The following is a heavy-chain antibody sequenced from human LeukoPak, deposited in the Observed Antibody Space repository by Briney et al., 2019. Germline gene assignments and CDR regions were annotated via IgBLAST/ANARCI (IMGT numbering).Heavy chain of an antibody. Sequence: GGSLRLSCAASGFTFDDYAMRWVRQAPGKGLEWVSGISWNSGSIGYADSVKGRFTISRDNAKNSLYLQMNSLRAEDTALYYCAKDTHYCSGGSCYRGFDPWGQGTLVTVSS. CDR1: GFTFDDYA. D-gene: IGHD2-15*01. J-gene: IGHJ5*02. CDR3: AKDTHYCSGGSCYRGFDP. V-gene: IGHV3-9*01. CDR2: ISWNSGSI.